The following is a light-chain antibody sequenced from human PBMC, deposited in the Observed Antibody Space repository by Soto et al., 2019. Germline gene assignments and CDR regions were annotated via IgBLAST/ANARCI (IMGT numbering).Light chain of an antibody. CDR2: DVS. Sequence: QSVLTQPRSVSGSPGQSVTISCTGTSSDVGGFNYVSWYQQHPGKAPKLMIFDVSKRPSGVPDRFSGSKSGNTASLTISGLQAEDEVDYYCCSYTGTSKIFGGGTKLTGL. V-gene: IGLV2-11*01. CDR3: CSYTGTSKI. J-gene: IGLJ2*01. CDR1: SSDVGGFNY.